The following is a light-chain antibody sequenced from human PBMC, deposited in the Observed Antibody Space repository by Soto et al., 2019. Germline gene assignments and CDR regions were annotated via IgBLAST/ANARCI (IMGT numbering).Light chain of an antibody. CDR2: EAS. CDR1: QSVSSSR. J-gene: IGKJ4*01. Sequence: EIVLTQSPGTLSLSPGETAILSCRASQSVSSSRLAWYQQRPGQTPRLLIYEASGRAAAIPGRFSGRGSGTDFALAISRLEPEDVAVYYCQQYGSSQLTFGGGTKVEIK. V-gene: IGKV3-20*01. CDR3: QQYGSSQLT.